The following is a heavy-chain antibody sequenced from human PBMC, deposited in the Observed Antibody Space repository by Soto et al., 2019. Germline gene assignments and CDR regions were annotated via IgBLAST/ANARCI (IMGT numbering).Heavy chain of an antibody. D-gene: IGHD5-12*01. CDR3: AREASGYDF. Sequence: ASVKVSCKASGGTFSSFGISWVRQAPGQGLEWMGGIIPVFGRPNYAQRFRGRLTITADESTNTSYMELIDLTSEDMAVYYCAREASGYDFWGQGTQVTVSS. CDR2: IIPVFGRP. J-gene: IGHJ1*01. V-gene: IGHV1-69*13. CDR1: GGTFSSFG.